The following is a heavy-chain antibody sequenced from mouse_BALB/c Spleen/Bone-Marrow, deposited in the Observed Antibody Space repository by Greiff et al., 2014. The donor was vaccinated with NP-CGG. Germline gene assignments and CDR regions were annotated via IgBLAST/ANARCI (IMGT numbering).Heavy chain of an antibody. V-gene: IGHV1-54*01. CDR3: ARFGRYYFGY. Sequence: VKLMESGAELVRPGTAVNVSCKASGYAFTNYLIEWVKQRPGQGLEWIGVINPGSGGANYNEKFKGKATLTADKSSSTAYVQLSSLTSDDSAVYFCARFGRYYFGYWGQGTTLTVSS. CDR2: INPGSGGA. CDR1: GYAFTNYL. J-gene: IGHJ2*01.